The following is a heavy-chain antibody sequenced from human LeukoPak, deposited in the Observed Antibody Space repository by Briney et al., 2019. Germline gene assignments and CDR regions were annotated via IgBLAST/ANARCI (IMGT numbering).Heavy chain of an antibody. CDR1: GFTFSTYS. Sequence: GGSLRLSCAASGFTFSTYSMNWVRQAPGKGLEWVSYISSSSSTIYYADSVKGRFTISRNNAKNSLYLQMNSLRAEDTAVYYCARGSAYYDSSGQVPFDYWGQGTLVTVSS. CDR2: ISSSSSTI. V-gene: IGHV3-48*01. J-gene: IGHJ4*02. D-gene: IGHD3-22*01. CDR3: ARGSAYYDSSGQVPFDY.